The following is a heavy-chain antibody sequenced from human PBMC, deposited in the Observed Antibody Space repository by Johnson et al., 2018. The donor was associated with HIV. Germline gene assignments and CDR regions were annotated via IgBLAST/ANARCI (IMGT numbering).Heavy chain of an antibody. V-gene: IGHV3-30*03. J-gene: IGHJ3*02. CDR1: GFTFSSSG. CDR2: ISYDGTNK. D-gene: IGHD4-23*01. CDR3: ASRSHNYGNQGPGAFEI. Sequence: QEQLVESGGGVVQPGRSLRLSCVASGFTFSSSGMHWVRQAPGKGLEWVAVISYDGTNKYYADSVKGRFTVSRDNSKNTLYLHINTLRPEDTAVYYCASRSHNYGNQGPGAFEIWGQGTMVTVSS.